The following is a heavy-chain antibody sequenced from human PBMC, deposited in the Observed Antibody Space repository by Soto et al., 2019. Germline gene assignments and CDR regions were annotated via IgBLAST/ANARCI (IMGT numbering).Heavy chain of an antibody. CDR1: GFTFNTYW. Sequence: EVQLVESGGGLVQPGGSLRLSCAASGFTFNTYWIQWVRQAPGKGLVWVSRIKSDGSYTNYAASVKGRFTISRDNAKNTLFLQMNSLGDEDTAVYYCATGGSGYFTYWGQGTLVTVSS. D-gene: IGHD3-22*01. CDR3: ATGGSGYFTY. J-gene: IGHJ4*02. CDR2: IKSDGSYT. V-gene: IGHV3-74*01.